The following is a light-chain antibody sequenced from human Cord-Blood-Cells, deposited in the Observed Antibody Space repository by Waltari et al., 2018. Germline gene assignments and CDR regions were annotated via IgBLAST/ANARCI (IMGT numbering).Light chain of an antibody. J-gene: IGKJ4*01. CDR2: AAS. CDR1: QSISSY. Sequence: DIQMTQSPSSLSASVGDRVTITCRASQSISSYLNWYQQKPGKAPKLLIYAASSLQSGLPSRCSGSGSGTDFPLTISSLPPEDFATYYCQQSYNTPLTFGGGTKVEIK. V-gene: IGKV1-39*01. CDR3: QQSYNTPLT.